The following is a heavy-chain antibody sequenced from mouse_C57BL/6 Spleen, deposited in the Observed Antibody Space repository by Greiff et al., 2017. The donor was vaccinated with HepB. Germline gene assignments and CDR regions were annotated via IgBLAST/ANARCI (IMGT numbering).Heavy chain of an antibody. CDR3: ARGPYYSNYEAMDY. Sequence: EVMLVESEGGLVQPGSSMKLSCTASGFTFSDYYMAWVRQVPEKGLEWVANINYDGSSTYYLDSLKSRFIISRDNAKNILYLQMSSLKSEDTATYYCARGPYYSNYEAMDYWGQGTSVTVSS. CDR2: INYDGSST. V-gene: IGHV5-16*01. CDR1: GFTFSDYY. D-gene: IGHD2-5*01. J-gene: IGHJ4*01.